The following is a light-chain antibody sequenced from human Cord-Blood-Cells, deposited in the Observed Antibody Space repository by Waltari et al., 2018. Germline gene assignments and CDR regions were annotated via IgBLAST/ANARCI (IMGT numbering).Light chain of an antibody. J-gene: IGLJ2*01. CDR2: EVS. Sequence: QSALTQPASVSGSPGQSITISCTGTSSDVGSYNHVSWYQQHPGKAPKLMIYEVSKRPSGVPDRFSGSKSGNTASLTVSGLQAEDEADYYCSSYAGSNNLVFGGGTKLTVL. CDR3: SSYAGSNNLV. V-gene: IGLV2-8*01. CDR1: SSDVGSYNH.